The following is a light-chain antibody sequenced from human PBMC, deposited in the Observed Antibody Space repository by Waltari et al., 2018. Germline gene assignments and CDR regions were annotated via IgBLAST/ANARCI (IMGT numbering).Light chain of an antibody. J-gene: IGLJ2*01. CDR1: RSDVGNYDL. V-gene: IGLV2-23*02. Sequence: QSALTQPASVSGSPGQSITISCTGTRSDVGNYDLVSWYKHHPVKVPKLMIYEVTHRPSGVSNRFSGSKSGNTASLTIAVLQAEDEADYYCSSYAGNSVLFGGGTKLTVL. CDR3: SSYAGNSVL. CDR2: EVT.